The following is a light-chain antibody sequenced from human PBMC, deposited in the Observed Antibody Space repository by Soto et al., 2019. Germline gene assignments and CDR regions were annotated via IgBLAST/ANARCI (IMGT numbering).Light chain of an antibody. CDR2: GPS. CDR3: QHYNNWLRGT. J-gene: IGKJ2*02. CDR1: QSFSST. Sequence: EIVMTQSPATLSVSPGESATLSCRASQSFSSTLAWYQQKPGQAPRLLIYGPSTRATGVPSRFSGGGSGTEFTLTISSLESEDFAVYYCQHYNNWLRGTFGQGTKLEIK. V-gene: IGKV3-15*01.